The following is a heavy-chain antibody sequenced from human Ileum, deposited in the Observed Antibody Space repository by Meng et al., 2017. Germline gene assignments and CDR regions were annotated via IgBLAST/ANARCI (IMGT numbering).Heavy chain of an antibody. CDR2: IFQSGRT. CDR3: ATSNDRDVYYLGY. J-gene: IGHJ4*02. V-gene: IGHV4-4*02. D-gene: IGHD3-22*01. Sequence: QVRRQETGPRLVMPSGARSSACAVAGTCLSWLRQPPGKGLEWIGEIFQSGRTHYNPSRKSRVTISIDESKSQISLQLSAVTAADTAVYSCATSNDRDVYYLGYWGQGTLVTVSS. CDR1: GTC.